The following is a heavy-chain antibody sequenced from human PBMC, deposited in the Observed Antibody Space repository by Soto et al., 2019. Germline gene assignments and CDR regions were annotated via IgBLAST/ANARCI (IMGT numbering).Heavy chain of an antibody. CDR2: IYHSGST. D-gene: IGHD3-10*01. J-gene: IGHJ4*02. Sequence: PSETLSLTCAVSGGSISSSNWWSWVRQPPGKGLEWIGEIYHSGSTNYNPSLKSRVTISVDKSKNQFSLKLSSVTAADTAVYYCARGWGSGSYSTHPFDYWGQGTLVTLSS. CDR3: ARGWGSGSYSTHPFDY. CDR1: GGSISSSNW. V-gene: IGHV4-4*02.